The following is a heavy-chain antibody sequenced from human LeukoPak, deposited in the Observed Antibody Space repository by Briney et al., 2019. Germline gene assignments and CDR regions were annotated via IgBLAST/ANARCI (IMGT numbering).Heavy chain of an antibody. V-gene: IGHV4-31*03. D-gene: IGHD3-22*01. CDR3: ARALYDSSGYRQDYYFDY. CDR2: IYYSGST. J-gene: IGHJ4*02. Sequence: SETLSLTCTVSGGSISSGGYYWSWIRQHPGKGLEWIGYIYYSGSTYYNPSLKSRVTISVDTSKNQFSLKLSSVTAADTAAYYCARALYDSSGYRQDYYFDYWGQGTLVTVSS. CDR1: GGSISSGGYY.